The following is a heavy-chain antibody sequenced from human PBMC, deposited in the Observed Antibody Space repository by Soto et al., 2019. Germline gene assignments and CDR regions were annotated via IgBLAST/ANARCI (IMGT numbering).Heavy chain of an antibody. J-gene: IGHJ4*02. V-gene: IGHV3-30*18. CDR3: AKDLLAAGPSGGGEGFDS. CDR2: ISYDGSNK. D-gene: IGHD3-16*01. Sequence: QVQLVESGGGVVQPGRSLRLSCAASGFTFSSYGMHWVRQAPGKGLEWVAVISYDGSNKYYADSVKGRFTISRDNSKNTXXLKMNSLSAEDTAVYYCAKDLLAAGPSGGGEGFDSWGQGTLVTVSS. CDR1: GFTFSSYG.